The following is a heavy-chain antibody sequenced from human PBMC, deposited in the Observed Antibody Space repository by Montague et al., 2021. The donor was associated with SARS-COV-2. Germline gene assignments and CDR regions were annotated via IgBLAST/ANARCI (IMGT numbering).Heavy chain of an antibody. D-gene: IGHD3-22*01. CDR1: GFSFSSHW. CDR2: IHRDGSER. CDR3: ARGRGRPYQYDTSGYSA. Sequence: SLRLSCAASGFSFSSHWMSWVRQAPGKGLEWVANIHRDGSERHYVDSVKGRFIISRDNAKNSLYLQVSSLGAEDTAVYYCARGRGRPYQYDTSGYSAWGQGTLVTVSS. V-gene: IGHV3-7*01. J-gene: IGHJ5*02.